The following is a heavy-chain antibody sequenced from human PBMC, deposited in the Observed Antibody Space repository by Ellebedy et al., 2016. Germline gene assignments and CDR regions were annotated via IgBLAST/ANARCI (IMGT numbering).Heavy chain of an antibody. V-gene: IGHV3-23*01. CDR2: VVGSGGSA. Sequence: GESLKISCVASGFTFNNYAMNWVCQAPGEGLEWVAIVVGSGGSAYYADSVKGRFTISRDNPKNTLYLQMSSLRAEDTAVYYCAKDVSIGTTQSFYGMDVWGQGTTVTVSS. J-gene: IGHJ6*02. D-gene: IGHD1-14*01. CDR1: GFTFNNYA. CDR3: AKDVSIGTTQSFYGMDV.